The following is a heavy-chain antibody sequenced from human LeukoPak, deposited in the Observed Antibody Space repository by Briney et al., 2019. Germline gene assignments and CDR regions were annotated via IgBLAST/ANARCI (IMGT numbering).Heavy chain of an antibody. CDR2: IYTSGST. D-gene: IGHD6-13*01. V-gene: IGHV4-4*07. CDR1: GGSISSYY. Sequence: SETLSLTCTVSGGSISSYYWSWIRQPAGKGLEWIGRIYTSGSTNYNPSLKSRVTISVDTSKNQFSLKLSSVAAADTAVYYCARITYSSSWYYFDYWGQGTLVTVSS. CDR3: ARITYSSSWYYFDY. J-gene: IGHJ4*02.